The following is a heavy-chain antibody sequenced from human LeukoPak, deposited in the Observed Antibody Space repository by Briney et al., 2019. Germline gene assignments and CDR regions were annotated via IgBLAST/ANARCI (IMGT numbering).Heavy chain of an antibody. CDR3: ARAPGYFFDY. V-gene: IGHV3-23*01. CDR1: GFTFSSYA. CDR2: ISGGGGST. J-gene: IGHJ4*02. Sequence: GGSLRLSCAASGFTFSSYAMSWVRQAPGKGLEWVSAISGGGGSTHYADSVKGRFTISRDNSKNTLYLQMNGLRAEDTAVYYCARAPGYFFDYWGQGTLVTVSS.